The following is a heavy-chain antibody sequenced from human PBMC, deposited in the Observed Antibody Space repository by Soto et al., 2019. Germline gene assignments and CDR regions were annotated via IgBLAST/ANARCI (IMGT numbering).Heavy chain of an antibody. CDR3: ANYGDYFYYCMDV. CDR2: ISAYNGNT. V-gene: IGHV1-18*01. J-gene: IGHJ6*02. CDR1: GYTFTSYG. Sequence: QVQLVQSGAAVKKPGASVKVSCKASGYTFTSYGISWVRQAPGQGLEWMGWISAYNGNTNYEQKLKGRVTITTDTSTSTAYMELRSLRSDDTAGYYCANYGDYFYYCMDVWGQGTTVTVSS. D-gene: IGHD4-17*01.